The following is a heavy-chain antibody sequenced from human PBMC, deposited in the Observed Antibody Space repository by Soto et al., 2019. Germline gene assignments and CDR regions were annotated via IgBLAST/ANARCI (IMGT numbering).Heavy chain of an antibody. CDR3: ARIARSGMAYYYYMDV. J-gene: IGHJ6*03. Sequence: GESLKISCKGSGYSFTSYWIGWVRQMPGKGLEWMGIIYPGDSDTRYSPSFQGQVTISADKSISTAYLQWSSLKASDTAMYYCARIARSGMAYYYYMDVWGKGTTVTVSS. CDR1: GYSFTSYW. CDR2: IYPGDSDT. V-gene: IGHV5-51*01. D-gene: IGHD3-10*01.